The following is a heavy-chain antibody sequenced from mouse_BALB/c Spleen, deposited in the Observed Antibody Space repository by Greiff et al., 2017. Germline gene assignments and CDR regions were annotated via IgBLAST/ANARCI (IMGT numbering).Heavy chain of an antibody. Sequence: EVQLVESGGGLVKPGGSLKLSCAASGFAFSSYDMSWVRQTPEKRLEWVAYISSGGGSTYYPDTVKGRFTISRDNAKNTLYLQMSSLKSEDTAMYYCARHFYGNYLYYYAMDYWGQGTSVTVSS. D-gene: IGHD2-1*01. CDR3: ARHFYGNYLYYYAMDY. CDR1: GFAFSSYD. CDR2: ISSGGGST. V-gene: IGHV5-12-1*01. J-gene: IGHJ4*01.